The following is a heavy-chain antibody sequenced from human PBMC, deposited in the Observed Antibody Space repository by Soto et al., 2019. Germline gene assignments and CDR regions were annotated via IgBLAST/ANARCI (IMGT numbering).Heavy chain of an antibody. CDR3: AKDKGVFNWATSYFDY. CDR2: TSYDGNNE. CDR1: GFTFSNYA. D-gene: IGHD1-1*01. Sequence: GGSLRLSCAASGFTFSNYAVHWVRQAPGKGLEWVALTSYDGNNEYYTDSVKGRFTISRDNSKNTLFLQMNSPRPEDTAVYYCAKDKGVFNWATSYFDYWGQGALVTISS. V-gene: IGHV3-30*18. J-gene: IGHJ4*02.